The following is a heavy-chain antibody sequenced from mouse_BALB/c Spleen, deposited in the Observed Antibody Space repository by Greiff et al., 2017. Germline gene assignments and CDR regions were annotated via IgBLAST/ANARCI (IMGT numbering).Heavy chain of an antibody. CDR2: INPYNDGT. CDR3: ARWEVRGAMDY. D-gene: IGHD2-14*01. Sequence: LQESGPELVKPGASVKMSCKASGYTFTSYVMHWVKQKPGQGLEWIGYINPYNDGTKYNEKFKGKATLTSDKSSSTAYMELSSLTSEDSAVYYCARWEVRGAMDYWGQGTSVTVSS. J-gene: IGHJ4*01. V-gene: IGHV1-14*01. CDR1: GYTFTSYV.